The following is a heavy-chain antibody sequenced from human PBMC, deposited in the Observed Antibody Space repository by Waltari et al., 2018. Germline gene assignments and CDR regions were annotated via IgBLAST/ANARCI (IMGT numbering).Heavy chain of an antibody. CDR2: ISWDGGST. V-gene: IGHV3-43*01. Sequence: EVQLVESGGVVVQPGGSLRLSCAASGFTFDDYTMHWVRQAPGKGLEGVSLISWDGGSTYYAASVKGRFTISRDNSKNSLYLQMNSLRTEDTALYYCATDLVRGVIRSDYWGQGTLVTVSS. CDR3: ATDLVRGVIRSDY. CDR1: GFTFDDYT. J-gene: IGHJ4*02. D-gene: IGHD3-10*01.